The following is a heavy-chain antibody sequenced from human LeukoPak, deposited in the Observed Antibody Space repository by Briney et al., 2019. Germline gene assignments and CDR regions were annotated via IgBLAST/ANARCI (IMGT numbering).Heavy chain of an antibody. CDR3: ARVNGYSSGWYRVPLYYFDY. CDR1: GFTFSSYS. V-gene: IGHV3-21*01. D-gene: IGHD6-19*01. J-gene: IGHJ4*02. Sequence: GGSLRLSCAASGFTFSSYSMNWVRQAPGKGLEWVSSISSSSSYIYYADSVKGRFTISRDNAKNSLYLQMNSLRAEDTAVYYCARVNGYSSGWYRVPLYYFDYWGQGTLVTVSS. CDR2: ISSSSSYI.